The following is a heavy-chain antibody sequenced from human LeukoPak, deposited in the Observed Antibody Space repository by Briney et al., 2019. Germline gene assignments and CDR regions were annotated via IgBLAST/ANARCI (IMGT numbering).Heavy chain of an antibody. CDR3: TRDRTTVTLFDY. Sequence: GGSLRLSCAASGFTFSNYWMHWVRQAPGKGLVWVSRISPDGSTISYADSVKGRFTVSRDNAKNTLYLQINSLRAEDTAVYYCTRDRTTVTLFDYWGLGTLVTVSS. CDR2: ISPDGSTI. J-gene: IGHJ4*02. CDR1: GFTFSNYW. D-gene: IGHD4-17*01. V-gene: IGHV3-74*01.